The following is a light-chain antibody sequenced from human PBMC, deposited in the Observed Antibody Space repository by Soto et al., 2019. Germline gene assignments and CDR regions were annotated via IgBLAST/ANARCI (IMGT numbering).Light chain of an antibody. CDR2: EDN. V-gene: IGLV2-23*01. CDR1: SSDVGSYNL. CDR3: CSCAVGRTLV. Sequence: QSALTQPASVSGSPGQSITISCTGTSSDVGSYNLVSWYQQHPGKAPKLIIYEDNNRPSGVSNRFSGSKSDNTASLTISGLQAEDEAEYHCCSCAVGRTLVFGGGTKLTVL. J-gene: IGLJ3*02.